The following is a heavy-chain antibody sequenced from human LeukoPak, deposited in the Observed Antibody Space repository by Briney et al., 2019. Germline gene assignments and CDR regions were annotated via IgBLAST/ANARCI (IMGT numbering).Heavy chain of an antibody. CDR3: ARAAGYCSSTSCYHWFDP. V-gene: IGHV4-34*01. CDR2: INHSGST. J-gene: IGHJ5*01. D-gene: IGHD2-2*01. Sequence: SETLSLTCAVYGGSFSGYYWSWIRQPPGKGLEWIGEINHSGSTNYNPSLKSRVTISVDTSKNQFSLKLSSETAADTAVYYCARAAGYCSSTSCYHWFDPWGQGTLVTVSS. CDR1: GGSFSGYY.